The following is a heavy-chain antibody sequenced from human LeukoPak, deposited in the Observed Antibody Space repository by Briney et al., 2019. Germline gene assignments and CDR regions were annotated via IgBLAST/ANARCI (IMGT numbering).Heavy chain of an antibody. D-gene: IGHD7-27*01. J-gene: IGHJ4*02. V-gene: IGHV3-11*01. Sequence: GGSLRLSCAASGFTFSDYNMRWIRQAPGKGLEWVSSISRSGSTKYYADSVKGRFTISRDNAKNSLFLQMNSLRAEDTAVYYCAQDLAWGAFDHWGQGTLVTVSS. CDR3: AQDLAWGAFDH. CDR1: GFTFSDYN. CDR2: ISRSGSTK.